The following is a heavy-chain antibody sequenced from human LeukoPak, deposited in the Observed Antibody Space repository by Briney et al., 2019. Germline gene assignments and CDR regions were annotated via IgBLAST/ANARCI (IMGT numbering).Heavy chain of an antibody. CDR2: IYTSGST. D-gene: IGHD5-24*01. CDR1: GFPVSTNY. V-gene: IGHV3-53*01. Sequence: GGSLRLSCAASGFPVSTNYLSWVRQATGKGPEWVSLIYTSGSTYYTGSVKGRFTISRDNSQNTLYLQMNSLSAEDAAVYYCARTFLSGDGYKVGYFDYWGQGTLVTVSS. CDR3: ARTFLSGDGYKVGYFDY. J-gene: IGHJ4*02.